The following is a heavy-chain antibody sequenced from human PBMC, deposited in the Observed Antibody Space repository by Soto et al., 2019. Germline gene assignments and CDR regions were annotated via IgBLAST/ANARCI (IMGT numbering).Heavy chain of an antibody. CDR1: GFSFTSYW. CDR3: ARAYSSGWYRLEYYFDY. D-gene: IGHD6-19*01. Sequence: PGESLKISCKGSGFSFTSYWISWVRQMPGKGLEWMGRIDPSDSYTNYSPSFQGHVTISDDKSISTAYLQWSSLKASDTAMYYCARAYSSGWYRLEYYFDYWGQGTLVTVSS. CDR2: IDPSDSYT. V-gene: IGHV5-10-1*01. J-gene: IGHJ4*02.